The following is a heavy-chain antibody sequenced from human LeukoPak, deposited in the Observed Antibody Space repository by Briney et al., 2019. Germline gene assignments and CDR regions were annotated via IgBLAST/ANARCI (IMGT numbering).Heavy chain of an antibody. Sequence: GGSLRLSCSASGFTFSSYAMHWVRQAPGKGLEYVSAISSNGGSTYYADSVKGRFTISRDNSKNTLYLQMSSLRAEDTAVYYCVKDRDTVTLVPWWELDYWGQGTLVTVSS. V-gene: IGHV3-64D*06. D-gene: IGHD1-26*01. CDR3: VKDRDTVTLVPWWELDY. CDR2: ISSNGGST. CDR1: GFTFSSYA. J-gene: IGHJ4*02.